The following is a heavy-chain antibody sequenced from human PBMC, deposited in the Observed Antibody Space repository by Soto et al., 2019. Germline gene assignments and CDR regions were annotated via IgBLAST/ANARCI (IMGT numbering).Heavy chain of an antibody. J-gene: IGHJ6*02. D-gene: IGHD1-26*01. V-gene: IGHV1-18*04. CDR2: ISAYNGNT. CDR3: ARNGMEWELLSYYYYGMDV. CDR1: GYTFASYG. Sequence: QVQLVQSGAEVKKPGASVKVTCKASGYTFASYGISWVRQAPGLGLEWMGWISAYNGNTNYAQKLQGRVTMTTDTSTSTAYMELRSLRSDDTAVYYCARNGMEWELLSYYYYGMDVWGQGTTVTVSS.